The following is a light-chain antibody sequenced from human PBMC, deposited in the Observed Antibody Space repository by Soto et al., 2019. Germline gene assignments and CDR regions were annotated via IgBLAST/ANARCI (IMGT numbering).Light chain of an antibody. CDR2: EVS. Sequence: QSALTQPASVSGSPGQSITLPCTGTKDDVGTYDYVSWYQHHPGKAPKLIMYEVSHRPSGVADRFSGSQSGYTASLTISGRQSEDGDYYYCSSFTTSHTWVFGGGTKVTVL. CDR1: KDDVGTYDY. V-gene: IGLV2-14*01. CDR3: SSFTTSHTWV. J-gene: IGLJ3*02.